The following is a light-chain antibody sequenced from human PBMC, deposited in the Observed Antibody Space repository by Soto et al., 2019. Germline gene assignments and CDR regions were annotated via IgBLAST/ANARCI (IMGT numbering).Light chain of an antibody. CDR1: SSDVGGYNY. CDR3: SSYTSSSTYVV. V-gene: IGLV2-14*01. J-gene: IGLJ2*01. CDR2: EVS. Sequence: QSALTQTASVSGSPGPSITISCTGTSSDVGGYNYVSWYQQHPGKPPKLMIYEVSNRPSGVSNRFSGSKSGNTASLTISGLQAEDEADYYCSSYTSSSTYVVFGGGTKLTVL.